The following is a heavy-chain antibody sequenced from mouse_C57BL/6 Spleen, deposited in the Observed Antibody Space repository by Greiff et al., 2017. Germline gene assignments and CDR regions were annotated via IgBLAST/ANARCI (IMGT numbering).Heavy chain of an antibody. D-gene: IGHD2-4*01. V-gene: IGHV1-72*01. Sequence: VQLQQPGAELVKPGASVKLSCKASGYTFTSYWMHWVKQRPGRGLAWIGRIDPKSGGTKYNEKFKSKATLTVDKPSSTAYMQLSSLTSEDSAVYYCARRVDYAYYFDYWGQGTTLTVSS. CDR3: ARRVDYAYYFDY. CDR2: IDPKSGGT. CDR1: GYTFTSYW. J-gene: IGHJ2*01.